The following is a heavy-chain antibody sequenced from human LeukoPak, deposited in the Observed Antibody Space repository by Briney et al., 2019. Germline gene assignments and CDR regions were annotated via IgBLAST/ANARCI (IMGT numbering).Heavy chain of an antibody. CDR2: MNPNSGNT. CDR1: GYTFTGYY. CDR3: ATGGISTYYDFWSGQYWFDP. V-gene: IGHV1-8*02. D-gene: IGHD3-3*01. Sequence: ASVKVSCKASGYTFTGYYMHWVRQATGQGLEWMGWMNPNSGNTGYAQKFQGRVTMTRNTSISTAYMELSSLRSEDTAVYYCATGGISTYYDFWSGQYWFDPWGQGTLVTVSS. J-gene: IGHJ5*02.